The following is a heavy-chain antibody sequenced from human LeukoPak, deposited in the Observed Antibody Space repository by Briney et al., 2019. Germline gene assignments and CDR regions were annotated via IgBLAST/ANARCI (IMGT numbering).Heavy chain of an antibody. CDR2: IYPGDSDT. V-gene: IGHV5-51*01. CDR3: ARHAVRDGYNRHNDY. J-gene: IGHJ4*02. CDR1: GYSFTTYW. D-gene: IGHD5-24*01. Sequence: GESLKFSCKGSGYSFTTYWIAWVRQMPGKGLEWMGIIYPGDSDTRYSPSFQGQVTISVDKSISTAYLQWSTLKASDTAMYYCARHAVRDGYNRHNDYWGQGTLVTVSS.